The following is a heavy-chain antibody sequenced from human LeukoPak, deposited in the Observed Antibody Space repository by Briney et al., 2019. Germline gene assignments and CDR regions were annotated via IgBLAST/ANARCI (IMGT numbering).Heavy chain of an antibody. Sequence: SETLSLTCTVSGGSISSSSYYWGWVRQPPGTGLEWIASIYYSGSTYYNPSLKSRVTISVDTSKNQFSLKLSSVTAADTAVYYCARSRYSSSWYGFDPWGQGTLVTVSS. V-gene: IGHV4-39*01. J-gene: IGHJ5*02. CDR3: ARSRYSSSWYGFDP. D-gene: IGHD6-13*01. CDR2: IYYSGST. CDR1: GGSISSSSYY.